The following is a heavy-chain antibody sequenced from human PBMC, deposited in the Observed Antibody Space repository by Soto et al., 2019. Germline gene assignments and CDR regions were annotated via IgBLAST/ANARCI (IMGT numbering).Heavy chain of an antibody. CDR3: ARDRMARFRVALYYYYYGMDV. V-gene: IGHV3-30-3*01. CDR1: GFTFSSYA. D-gene: IGHD3-10*01. J-gene: IGHJ6*02. Sequence: GGSLRLSCAASGFTFSSYAMHWVRQAPGKGLEWVAVISYDGSNKYYADSVKGRFTISRDNSKNTLYLQMNSLRAEDTAVYYCARDRMARFRVALYYYYYGMDVWGQGTTVTVSS. CDR2: ISYDGSNK.